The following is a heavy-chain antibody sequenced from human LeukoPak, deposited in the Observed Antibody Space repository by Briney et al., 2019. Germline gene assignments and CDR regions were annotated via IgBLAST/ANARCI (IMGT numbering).Heavy chain of an antibody. V-gene: IGHV3-23*01. D-gene: IGHD3-10*01. CDR1: GFTFSSYA. Sequence: GGSLRLSCAASGFTFSSYAMGWVRQAPGKGLEWVSAITDDSGSTYYADSVKGRFTISRDNSKNTLYLHMDSLRAEDTAVYYCAKASGSPRPYYFDSWGQGTLVTVSS. CDR2: ITDDSGST. J-gene: IGHJ4*02. CDR3: AKASGSPRPYYFDS.